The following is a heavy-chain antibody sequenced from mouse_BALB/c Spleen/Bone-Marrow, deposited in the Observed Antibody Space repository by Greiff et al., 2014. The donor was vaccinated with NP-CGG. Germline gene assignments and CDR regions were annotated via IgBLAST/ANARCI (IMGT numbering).Heavy chain of an antibody. V-gene: IGHV1-63*01. Sequence: QVQLQQSGAELVRPGTSVKIPCKASGYAFTNYWLDWVKQSPGHGLEWIGDIYPGSGNTYFNEKFKGKATLTADKSSSTAHMQLSSLTSEDSAVYFCARPQFISGRYYAMDYWSQGTSVTVSS. CDR1: GYAFTNYW. CDR2: IYPGSGNT. J-gene: IGHJ4*01. D-gene: IGHD1-2*01. CDR3: ARPQFISGRYYAMDY.